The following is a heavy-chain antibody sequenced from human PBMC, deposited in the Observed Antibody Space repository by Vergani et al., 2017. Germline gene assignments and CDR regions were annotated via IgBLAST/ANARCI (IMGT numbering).Heavy chain of an antibody. CDR2: INPNSGGT. CDR3: ARDRSDILTGAPNGWFDP. J-gene: IGHJ5*02. Sequence: QVQLVQSGAEVKKPGASVKVSCKASGYTFTGYYMHWVRQAPGQGLEWMGWINPNSGGTNYAQKFQGRVTMTRDMSISTAYMELSRLRSDDTAVYYCARDRSDILTGAPNGWFDPWGQGTLVTVSS. CDR1: GYTFTGYY. V-gene: IGHV1-2*02. D-gene: IGHD3-9*01.